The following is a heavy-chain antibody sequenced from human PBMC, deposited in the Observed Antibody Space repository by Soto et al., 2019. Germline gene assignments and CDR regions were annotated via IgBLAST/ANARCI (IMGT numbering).Heavy chain of an antibody. CDR1: GFIFTTYG. D-gene: IGHD1-26*01. Sequence: QVQMVEAGGGVVQPGRSLTLSCVTSGFIFTTYGMHWVRQAPGKGLDWGAAIQSDGRKKYYVDSVKGRFTISRDDSKNTPYLHMNSLTAEDTADYYCGRDLQVGVIYFDPWGQGTLVTVSS. V-gene: IGHV3-33*05. CDR3: GRDLQVGVIYFDP. CDR2: IQSDGRKK. J-gene: IGHJ5*02.